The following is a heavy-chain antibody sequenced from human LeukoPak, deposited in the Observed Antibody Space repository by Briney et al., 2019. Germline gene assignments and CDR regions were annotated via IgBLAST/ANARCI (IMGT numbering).Heavy chain of an antibody. Sequence: PSETLSLTCTVSGGSISSYYWSWIRQPPGKGLEWIGSINNSGSTNYNPSLKSRVTISVDTSKNQFSLKLSSVTAADTAVYYCARPLHDYGDYDFGYWGQGTLVTVSS. J-gene: IGHJ4*02. V-gene: IGHV4-59*08. CDR3: ARPLHDYGDYDFGY. D-gene: IGHD4-17*01. CDR1: GGSISSYY. CDR2: INNSGST.